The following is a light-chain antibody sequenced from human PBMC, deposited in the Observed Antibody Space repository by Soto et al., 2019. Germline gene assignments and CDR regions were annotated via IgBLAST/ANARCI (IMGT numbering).Light chain of an antibody. CDR3: QQLTDWPPQWT. Sequence: EIVITQSPATLSVSPGERATLSFRAIQSVSSYLAWYQQKPGQAPRLLIYGASSRATGIPDRFSGSGSGTDFTLTISSLEPEDFAVYYCQQLTDWPPQWTFGQGTKVDIK. CDR1: QSVSSY. J-gene: IGKJ1*01. CDR2: GAS. V-gene: IGKV3-11*01.